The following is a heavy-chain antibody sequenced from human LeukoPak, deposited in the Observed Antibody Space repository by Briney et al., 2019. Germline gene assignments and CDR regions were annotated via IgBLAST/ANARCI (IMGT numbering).Heavy chain of an antibody. V-gene: IGHV1-2*02. J-gene: IGHJ4*02. Sequence: ASVKVSCKASGYTFTGYYMHWVRQAPGQGLEWMGWINPNSGGTNYAQKFQGRVTMTRDTSISTACMELSSLRSEDTAVYYCAITVTTYYDYVWGSYRPDYWGQGTLVTVSS. D-gene: IGHD3-16*02. CDR3: AITVTTYYDYVWGSYRPDY. CDR1: GYTFTGYY. CDR2: INPNSGGT.